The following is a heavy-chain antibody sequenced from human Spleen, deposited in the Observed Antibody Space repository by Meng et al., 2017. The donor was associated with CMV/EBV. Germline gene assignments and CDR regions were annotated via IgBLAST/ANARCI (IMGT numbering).Heavy chain of an antibody. J-gene: IGHJ6*02. CDR2: ISTYNGNT. CDR3: ARDHIRLQWFGAYGMDL. Sequence: ASVKVSCKASGYTFNSYGFSWVRQAPGQGLEWMGWISTYNGNTNYAQKLQGRVTMTADTSTTTAYTELRSLRSDDTAVYYCARDHIRLQWFGAYGMDLWGQGTTVTVSS. CDR1: GYTFNSYG. D-gene: IGHD3-10*01. V-gene: IGHV1-18*01.